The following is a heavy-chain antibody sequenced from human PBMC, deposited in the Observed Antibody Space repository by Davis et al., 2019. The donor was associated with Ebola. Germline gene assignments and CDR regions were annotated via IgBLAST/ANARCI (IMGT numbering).Heavy chain of an antibody. V-gene: IGHV3-11*05. D-gene: IGHD3-3*01. J-gene: IGHJ4*02. CDR3: AKAPVRFLEWFTTDY. CDR2: ISSSASYK. Sequence: GESLKISCAASGFTFSVYYMSWIRQAPGKGPEWVSSISSSASYKNYAGSVKGRFTISRDNSRNTLYLQMNSLRAEDTAVYYCAKAPVRFLEWFTTDYWGKGTLVTVSS. CDR1: GFTFSVYY.